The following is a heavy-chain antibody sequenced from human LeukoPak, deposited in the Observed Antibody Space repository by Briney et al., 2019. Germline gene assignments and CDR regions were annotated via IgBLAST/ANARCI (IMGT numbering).Heavy chain of an antibody. D-gene: IGHD2-2*01. Sequence: PSETLSLTCAVYGWSFNDYYWSWLRQPPGKGLEWIGEINARGDTNYNPSLKSRVTISVDTSKKQFSLRLTSMIAADTALYYCARGQVPAARGYSWFDPWGQGTLVTVSS. CDR3: ARGQVPAARGYSWFDP. CDR1: GWSFNDYY. CDR2: INARGDT. V-gene: IGHV4-34*01. J-gene: IGHJ5*02.